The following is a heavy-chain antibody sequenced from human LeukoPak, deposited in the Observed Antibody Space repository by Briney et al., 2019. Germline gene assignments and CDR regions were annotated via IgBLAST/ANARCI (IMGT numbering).Heavy chain of an antibody. Sequence: SETLSLTCAVYGGSFSGYYWSWMRQPPGKGLEWIGEINHSGSTNYNPSLKSRVTISVDTSKNQFSLKLSSVTAADTAVYYCARGPRSSGFVYYYYYYMDVWGKGTTVTVSS. V-gene: IGHV4-34*01. D-gene: IGHD6-19*01. CDR1: GGSFSGYY. CDR2: INHSGST. CDR3: ARGPRSSGFVYYYYYYMDV. J-gene: IGHJ6*03.